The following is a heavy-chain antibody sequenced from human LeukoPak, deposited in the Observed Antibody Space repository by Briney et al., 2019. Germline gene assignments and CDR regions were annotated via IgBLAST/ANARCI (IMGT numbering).Heavy chain of an antibody. J-gene: IGHJ4*02. V-gene: IGHV3-48*02. CDR3: VRDTGDGSYDY. Sequence: GGSLRLSCTASGFSFSNYAMNWVRHDPGKGLQWVSYISRSGGTIYYADSVKGRFTISRDNAKNSLFLQMNSLRDEDTAVYFCVRDTGDGSYDYWGRGTLVTVSS. D-gene: IGHD1-26*01. CDR2: ISRSGGTI. CDR1: GFSFSNYA.